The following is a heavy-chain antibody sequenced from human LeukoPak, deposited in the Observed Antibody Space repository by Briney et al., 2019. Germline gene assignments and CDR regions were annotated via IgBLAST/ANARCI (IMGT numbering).Heavy chain of an antibody. CDR2: ISGHSGQT. CDR1: GYTVNNNG. CDR3: VRDSPLLGEQLVRGDY. J-gene: IGHJ4*02. D-gene: IGHD6-6*01. Sequence: ASVKVSCKASGYTVNNNGISWGRHAPGQGLEWMGWISGHSGQTNYPQKVQDRVTMTADTSTSTAYLELRSLRSDDSAVYFCVRDSPLLGEQLVRGDYWGQGTLVTVSS. V-gene: IGHV1-18*01.